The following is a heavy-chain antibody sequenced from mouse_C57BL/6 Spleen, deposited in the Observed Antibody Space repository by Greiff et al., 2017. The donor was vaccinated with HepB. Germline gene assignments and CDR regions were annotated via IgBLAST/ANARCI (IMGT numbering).Heavy chain of an antibody. CDR2: IEPNSGGT. CDR1: GYTFTSYW. Sequence: QVQLQQPGAELVKPGASVKLSCKASGYTFTSYWMHWVKQRPGRGLEWIGRIEPNSGGTKYNEKFKSKATLTVDKPSSTAYMQLSSLTSEDSAVYYCARSGFNSKYWYFDVWGTGTTVTVSS. V-gene: IGHV1-72*01. CDR3: ARSGFNSKYWYFDV. D-gene: IGHD2-5*01. J-gene: IGHJ1*03.